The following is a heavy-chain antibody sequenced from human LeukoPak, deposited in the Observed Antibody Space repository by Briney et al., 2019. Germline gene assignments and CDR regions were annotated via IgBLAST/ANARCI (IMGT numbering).Heavy chain of an antibody. CDR2: INSDGSST. J-gene: IGHJ6*02. Sequence: GSLRLSCAASGFTFSSHGMHWVRQAPGKGLVWVSRINSDGSSTSYADSVKGRFTISRDNAKNTLYLQMNSLRAEDTAVYYCARDSTYDYVWGSYPHYYGMDVWGQGTTVTVSS. CDR3: ARDSTYDYVWGSYPHYYGMDV. CDR1: GFTFSSHG. V-gene: IGHV3-74*01. D-gene: IGHD3-16*02.